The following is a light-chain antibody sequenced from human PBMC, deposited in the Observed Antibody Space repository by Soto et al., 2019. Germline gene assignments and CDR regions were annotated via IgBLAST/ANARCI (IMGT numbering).Light chain of an antibody. CDR3: QQYGSSPPLT. V-gene: IGKV3-20*01. CDR1: QSVSSSY. J-gene: IGKJ5*01. CDR2: DAS. Sequence: EIVLTQSPGTLSLSPGERATLSCRASQSVSSSYLAWYQQKPGQAPRLLIYDASSRATGIPDRFSGSGSGTDFTLTISRLEPEDFAVYYCQQYGSSPPLTFGQGTRLEIK.